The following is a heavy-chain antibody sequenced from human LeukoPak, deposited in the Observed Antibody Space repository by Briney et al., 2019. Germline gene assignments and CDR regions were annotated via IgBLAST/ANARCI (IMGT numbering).Heavy chain of an antibody. V-gene: IGHV1-2*02. CDR3: ARELFTPRDH. J-gene: IGHJ4*02. D-gene: IGHD2-15*01. Sequence: GGSVKVSCKASGYTFNDYFMHWLRQAPGQGLEWLGWINPKIGGTDYAQKFQGRVTMTRDTSVSTAYMDLSGLRSDDTAIYYCARELFTPRDHWGQGTLVTVSS. CDR1: GYTFNDYF. CDR2: INPKIGGT.